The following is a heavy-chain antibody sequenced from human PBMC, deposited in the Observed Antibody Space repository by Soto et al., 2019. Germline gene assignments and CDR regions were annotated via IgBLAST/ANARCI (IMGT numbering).Heavy chain of an antibody. V-gene: IGHV4-59*01. D-gene: IGHD4-17*01. CDR1: GGSISSYY. Sequence: ETLSLTCTVSGGSISSYYWSWIRQPPGKGLEWIGYIYYSGSTNYNPSLKSRVTISVDTSKNQFSLKLSSVTAADTAVYYCARVYDDYGDLYDAFDIWGQGTMVTVSS. CDR2: IYYSGST. J-gene: IGHJ3*02. CDR3: ARVYDDYGDLYDAFDI.